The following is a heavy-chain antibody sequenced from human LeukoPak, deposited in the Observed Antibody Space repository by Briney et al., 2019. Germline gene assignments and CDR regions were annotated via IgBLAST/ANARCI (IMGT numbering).Heavy chain of an antibody. CDR2: IYPGDSDT. CDR1: GYSFTSYW. CDR3: ARQDGGYSYDLIITSVDY. D-gene: IGHD5-18*01. Sequence: GESLKISCKGSGYSFTSYWIGWVRQMPGKGLEWMGIIYPGDSDTRYSPSFQGQVTISADKSISTAYLQRSSLKAPDTDMYYCARQDGGYSYDLIITSVDYWGRGTLVSVCS. V-gene: IGHV5-51*01. J-gene: IGHJ4*02.